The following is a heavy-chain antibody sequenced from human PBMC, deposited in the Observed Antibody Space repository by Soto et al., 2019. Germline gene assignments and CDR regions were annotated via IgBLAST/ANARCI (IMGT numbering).Heavy chain of an antibody. CDR1: GGSFSGYY. CDR3: AGRSGMDV. CDR2: INHSGST. Sequence: QVQLQQWGAGLLKPSETLSLTCAVYGGSFSGYYWSWIRHPPGKGLEWIGEINHSGSTNYNPSLKSRVTISVDKSKNQFPLKLSSVTAATTAVYYGAGRSGMDVWGQGTTVTVSS. J-gene: IGHJ6*02. V-gene: IGHV4-34*01.